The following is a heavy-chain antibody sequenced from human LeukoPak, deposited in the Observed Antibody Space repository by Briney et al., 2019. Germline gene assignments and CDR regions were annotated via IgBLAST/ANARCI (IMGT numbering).Heavy chain of an antibody. CDR3: AKGGGAYYSYGMDV. V-gene: IGHV3-9*01. CDR2: ISWNSGSI. J-gene: IGHJ6*02. D-gene: IGHD4-17*01. CDR1: GFTFDDYA. Sequence: SLRLSCAASGFTFDDYAMHWVRQAPGKGLEWVSGISWNSGSIGYADSVKGRFTISGDNAKNSLYLQMNSLRAEDTALYYCAKGGGAYYSYGMDVWGQGTTVTVSS.